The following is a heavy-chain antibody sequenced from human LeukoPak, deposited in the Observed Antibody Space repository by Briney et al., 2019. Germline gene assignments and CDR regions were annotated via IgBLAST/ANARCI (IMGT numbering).Heavy chain of an antibody. CDR2: ISGSGGET. CDR3: AKDSVLLPAGWFDP. J-gene: IGHJ5*02. Sequence: QPGGSLRLSCAASGFIFSNYAMSWVRQAPGKGLEWVSSISGSGGETHHADSVKGRFTISRDNSKNTLYLQMSNLRAEDTAVYYCAKDSVLLPAGWFDPWGQGTLVTVSS. V-gene: IGHV3-23*01. D-gene: IGHD3-10*01. CDR1: GFIFSNYA.